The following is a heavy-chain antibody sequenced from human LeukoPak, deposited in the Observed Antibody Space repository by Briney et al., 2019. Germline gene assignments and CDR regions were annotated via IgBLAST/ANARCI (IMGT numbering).Heavy chain of an antibody. V-gene: IGHV3-21*01. CDR1: GFTFSSYS. D-gene: IGHD1-1*01. CDR3: AREGTSEVYYYYYGMDV. CDR2: ISSSYI. J-gene: IGHJ6*02. Sequence: GGSLRLSCAASGFTFSSYSMNWVRQAPGKGLEWVSSISSSYIYYADSVKGRFTISRDNTKNSLYLQMNSLRAEDTAVYYCAREGTSEVYYYYYGMDVWGQGTTVTVSS.